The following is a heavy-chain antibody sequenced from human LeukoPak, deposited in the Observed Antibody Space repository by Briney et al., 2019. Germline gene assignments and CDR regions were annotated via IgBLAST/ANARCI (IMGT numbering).Heavy chain of an antibody. CDR3: ARGCSSGTCPLDY. CDR1: GDSIRTYY. Sequence: SETLSLTCTVSGDSIRTYYWSWIRLPPGKGPEWIGYIYYSRSTNYNPSLKSRVTISVDTSKNQFSLKLNSVTAADTAVYYCARGCSSGTCPLDYWGQGTLVTVSS. V-gene: IGHV4-59*01. CDR2: IYYSRST. D-gene: IGHD2-15*01. J-gene: IGHJ4*02.